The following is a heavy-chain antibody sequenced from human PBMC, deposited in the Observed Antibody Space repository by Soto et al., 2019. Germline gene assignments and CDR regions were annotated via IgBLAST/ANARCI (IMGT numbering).Heavy chain of an antibody. CDR3: AKDLYVQPPSGWFDP. V-gene: IGHV3-23*01. Sequence: GGSLRLSCAASGFPFSDHAMHWVRQTPGKGLEWVSAITGRGDSTYYADSVKGRFTISRDNSRSTLYLQMMSLRAEDTAVYYCAKDLYVQPPSGWFDPWGQGTVVTVSS. CDR1: GFPFSDHA. CDR2: ITGRGDST. D-gene: IGHD1-26*01. J-gene: IGHJ5*02.